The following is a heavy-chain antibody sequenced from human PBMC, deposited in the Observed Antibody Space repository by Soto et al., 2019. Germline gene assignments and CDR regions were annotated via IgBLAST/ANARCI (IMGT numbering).Heavy chain of an antibody. CDR1: GYTFTHYF. J-gene: IGHJ4*02. CDR2: INPKSGDT. CDR3: ARVPGHKNSRGDF. Sequence: QVRLVQSGPEVRRPGASVTVSCKASGYTFTHYFIHWVRRAPGQGLEWMGYINPKSGDTHYSQTFLGRASMTVDTSTDTASVGLSSLKSDDTAVYFCARVPGHKNSRGDFWGQGTPITVSS. D-gene: IGHD3-10*01. V-gene: IGHV1-2*02.